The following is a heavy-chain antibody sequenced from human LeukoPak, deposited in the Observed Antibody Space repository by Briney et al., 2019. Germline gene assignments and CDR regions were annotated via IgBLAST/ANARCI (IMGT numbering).Heavy chain of an antibody. CDR3: ARDAAVAGSHFDY. CDR2: IYYSGST. J-gene: IGHJ4*02. V-gene: IGHV4-59*01. Sequence: SETLSLTCTVSGGSISSYYWSWIRQPPGKGLEWIGYIYYSGSTNYNPSLKSRVTISVDTSKNQFSLNLNSVTAADTAVYYCARDAAVAGSHFDYWGQGTLVTVST. CDR1: GGSISSYY. D-gene: IGHD6-19*01.